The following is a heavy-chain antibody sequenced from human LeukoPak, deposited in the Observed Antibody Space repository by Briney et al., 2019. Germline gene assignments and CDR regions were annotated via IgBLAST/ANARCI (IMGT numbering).Heavy chain of an antibody. D-gene: IGHD2-15*01. J-gene: IGHJ5*02. CDR3: AREDLLLSYGFDP. Sequence: ASVKVSCKASGYTFTSYAMHWVRQAPGQRLEWMGWINAGNGNTKYSQKFQGRVTITRNTSASTAYMELSSLRSEDTAVYYCAREDLLLSYGFDPWGQGTLVTVSS. CDR1: GYTFTSYA. V-gene: IGHV1-3*01. CDR2: INAGNGNT.